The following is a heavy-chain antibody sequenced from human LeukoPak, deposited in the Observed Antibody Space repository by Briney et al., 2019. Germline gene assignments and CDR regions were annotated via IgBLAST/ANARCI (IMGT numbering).Heavy chain of an antibody. Sequence: GGSLRLSCAASGFTFSSYEMNWVRQAPGKGLEWVSYISSSGSTIYYADSVKGRFTISRDNAKNSLYLQMNSLRAEDTAVYYCARVGVCSSTSCYTLSYYYYGMDVWGQGATVTVSS. D-gene: IGHD2-2*02. CDR3: ARVGVCSSTSCYTLSYYYYGMDV. CDR1: GFTFSSYE. V-gene: IGHV3-48*03. J-gene: IGHJ6*02. CDR2: ISSSGSTI.